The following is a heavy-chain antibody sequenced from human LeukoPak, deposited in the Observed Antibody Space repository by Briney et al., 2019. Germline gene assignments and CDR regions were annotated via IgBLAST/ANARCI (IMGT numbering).Heavy chain of an antibody. CDR2: IYHSGNT. CDR1: GYSISNSYY. V-gene: IGHV4-38-2*02. D-gene: IGHD3-22*01. J-gene: IGHJ4*02. CDR3: VRVVVVITQTPWGYFDY. Sequence: SETLSLTCIVSGYSISNSYYWGWIRQPPGKGLEWIGSIYHSGNTYYNPSLKSRVTISVDTSKNQFSLKLGSVTAADTAVYYCVRVVVVITQTPWGYFDYWGQGTLVTVSS.